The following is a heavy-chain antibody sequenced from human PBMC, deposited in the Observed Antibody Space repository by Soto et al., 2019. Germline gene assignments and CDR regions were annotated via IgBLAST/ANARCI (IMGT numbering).Heavy chain of an antibody. D-gene: IGHD4-17*01. CDR2: INAANGNT. CDR3: ARATTVLPVVIHGMDV. CDR1: GYTFNVYV. Sequence: ASVKVSRKASGYTFNVYVMGWGRQAPGQRLEWMGWINAANGNTKYSQKFKGRVTITRDTSASTVYMELRSLRSEDTAMYYCARATTVLPVVIHGMDVWGQGTTGTGSS. V-gene: IGHV1-3*01. J-gene: IGHJ6*02.